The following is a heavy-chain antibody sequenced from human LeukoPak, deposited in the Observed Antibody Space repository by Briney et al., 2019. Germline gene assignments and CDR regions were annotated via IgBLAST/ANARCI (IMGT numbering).Heavy chain of an antibody. CDR2: ISGSGGST. D-gene: IGHD3-10*01. CDR1: GFTFSSYA. J-gene: IGHJ6*02. Sequence: GGSLRLSCAASGFTFSSYAMSWVRQAPGKGLEWVSAISGSGGSTYYADSVKGRFTISRDNSKNTLYLQMNSLRAEDTTVYYCAKGPGGGSGSYYKKYYGMDVWGQGTTVTVSS. CDR3: AKGPGGGSGSYYKKYYGMDV. V-gene: IGHV3-23*01.